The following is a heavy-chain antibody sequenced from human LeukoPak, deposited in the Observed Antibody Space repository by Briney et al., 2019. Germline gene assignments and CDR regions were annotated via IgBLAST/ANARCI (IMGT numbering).Heavy chain of an antibody. Sequence: GSSVKVSCKASGGTFSSYAISWVRQAPGQGLEWMGGIIPIFGTANYAQKFQGRVTITADESTSTAYMELSSLRSEDTAVYYCARDEGIVATTQFDYWGQGTLVTVSS. J-gene: IGHJ4*02. CDR1: GGTFSSYA. V-gene: IGHV1-69*01. CDR3: ARDEGIVATTQFDY. CDR2: IIPIFGTA. D-gene: IGHD5-12*01.